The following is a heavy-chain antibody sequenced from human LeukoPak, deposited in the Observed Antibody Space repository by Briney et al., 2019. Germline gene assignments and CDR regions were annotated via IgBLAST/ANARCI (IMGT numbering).Heavy chain of an antibody. V-gene: IGHV3-30-3*01. Sequence: PGGSLRLSCEASGFTFSSNNIHWVRQAPGKGLEWVAAISSDGNNKLYAVAVKGRFTISRDNSKNTVYLQMNSLRVEDTALYYCAGPGGDRSFDFWGQGSLVTVSS. CDR2: ISSDGNNK. J-gene: IGHJ5*01. CDR3: AGPGGDRSFDF. CDR1: GFTFSSNN. D-gene: IGHD2-21*02.